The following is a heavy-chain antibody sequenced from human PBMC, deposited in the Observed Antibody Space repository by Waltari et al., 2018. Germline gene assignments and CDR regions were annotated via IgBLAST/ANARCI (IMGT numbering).Heavy chain of an antibody. V-gene: IGHV3-7*04. CDR2: MKEVGGQK. CDR1: GFAFSPYW. CDR3: ARGYNNGCDY. Sequence: EVQLVESGGGLVQPGGSLTLSCAASGFAFSPYWMNWVRQAPGKGLEWVASMKEVGGQKYYVDSVKGRFTISKDNAKNSLYLHMNSLGAEDTGLYFCARGYNNGCDYWGQGTLVTVSS. D-gene: IGHD1-1*01. J-gene: IGHJ4*02.